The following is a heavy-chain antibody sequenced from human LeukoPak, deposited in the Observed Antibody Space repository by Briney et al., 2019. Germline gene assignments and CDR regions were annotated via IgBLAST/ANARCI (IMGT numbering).Heavy chain of an antibody. CDR1: GGSISSGGYY. V-gene: IGHV4-31*03. D-gene: IGHD3-10*01. J-gene: IGHJ5*02. Sequence: SETLSLTCTVSGGSISSGGYYWSWIRQHPGKGLEWIGYIYYSGSAYYNPSLKSRVTISVDTSKNQFSLKLSSVTAADTAVYYCARGVSRWYCGSGSYPNWFDPWGQGTLVTVSS. CDR2: IYYSGSA. CDR3: ARGVSRWYCGSGSYPNWFDP.